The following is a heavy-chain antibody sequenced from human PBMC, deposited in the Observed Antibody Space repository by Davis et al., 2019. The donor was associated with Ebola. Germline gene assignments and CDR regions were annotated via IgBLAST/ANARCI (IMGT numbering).Heavy chain of an antibody. V-gene: IGHV4-34*01. D-gene: IGHD4-17*01. CDR3: ARGPTPTGVDP. J-gene: IGHJ5*02. CDR2: INHIGST. CDR1: GGSFSGYY. Sequence: GSLRLSCAVYGGSFSGYYWSWIRQPPGKGLEWIGEINHIGSTNYNPSLKSRVTISVDTSKNQFSLKLSSVTAADTAVYYCARGPTPTGVDPWGQGTLVTVSS.